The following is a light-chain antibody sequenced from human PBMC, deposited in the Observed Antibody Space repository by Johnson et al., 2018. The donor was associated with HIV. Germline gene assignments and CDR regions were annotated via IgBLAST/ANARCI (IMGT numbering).Light chain of an antibody. V-gene: IGLV1-51*02. CDR1: SSNIGSNT. J-gene: IGLJ1*01. CDR2: ENN. Sequence: QSALTQPPSASGTPVQRVTISCSGSSSNIGSNTVNWYQQLPGTAPKLLIYENNKRPSGIPDRFSGSKSGTSATLGITGLQTGDEADYYCATWDTSLSTGGVFGTGTKVTVL. CDR3: ATWDTSLSTGGV.